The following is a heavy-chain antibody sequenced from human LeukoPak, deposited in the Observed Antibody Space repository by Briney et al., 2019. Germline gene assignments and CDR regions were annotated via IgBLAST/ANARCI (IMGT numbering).Heavy chain of an antibody. J-gene: IGHJ4*02. D-gene: IGHD3-10*01. CDR3: ARVGGSGSYELGY. Sequence: VGSLRLSCAASGFTFSSYAMSWVRQAPGKGLEWVGRTRNKANSYTTEYAASVKGRFTISRDDSKNSLYLQMNSLKTEDTAVYYCARVGGSGSYELGYWGQGTLVTVSS. V-gene: IGHV3-72*01. CDR1: GFTFSSYA. CDR2: TRNKANSYTT.